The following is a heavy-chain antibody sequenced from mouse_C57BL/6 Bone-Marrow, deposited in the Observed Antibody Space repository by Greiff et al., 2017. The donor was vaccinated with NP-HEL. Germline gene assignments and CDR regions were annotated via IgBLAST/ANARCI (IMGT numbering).Heavy chain of an antibody. CDR3: ARRTTVVYFDY. J-gene: IGHJ2*01. CDR1: GYAFTNYL. CDR2: INPGSGGT. V-gene: IGHV1-54*01. Sequence: VMLVESGAELVRPGTSVKVSCKASGYAFTNYLIEWVKQRPGQGLEWIGVINPGSGGTNYNEKFKGKATLTADKSSSTAYMQLSSLTSEDSAVYFCARRTTVVYFDYWGQGTTLTVSS. D-gene: IGHD1-1*01.